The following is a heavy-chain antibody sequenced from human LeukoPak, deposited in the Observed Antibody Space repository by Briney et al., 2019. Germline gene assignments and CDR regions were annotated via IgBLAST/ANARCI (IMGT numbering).Heavy chain of an antibody. V-gene: IGHV3-21*01. CDR3: ARAPGHMGFFDY. CDR2: ISSSSAYI. J-gene: IGHJ4*02. D-gene: IGHD2-21*01. Sequence: PGGSLRLSCAASGFTFSSYSMNWVRQAPGKGLEWVSSISSSSAYIYYADSVMGRFTISRDNAKNSLYLQMNSLRAEGTAVYYCARAPGHMGFFDYWGQGSLVTVSS. CDR1: GFTFSSYS.